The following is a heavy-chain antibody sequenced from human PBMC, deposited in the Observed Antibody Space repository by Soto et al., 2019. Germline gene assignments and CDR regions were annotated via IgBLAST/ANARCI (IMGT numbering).Heavy chain of an antibody. V-gene: IGHV3-23*01. J-gene: IGHJ4*02. CDR1: GFNFNKYA. CDR2: ISCCGGTA. Sequence: EVQLLESGGGLVRPVESLRLSCASCGFNFNKYAMSWVRQAPGEGLDWVSGISCCGGTASYADSVNGRFTITRDDAKNTLSLDMNSLRVEDTAEYYCAKADGQQWLLPHLENWGRGTLVTVS. D-gene: IGHD6-19*01. CDR3: AKADGQQWLLPHLEN.